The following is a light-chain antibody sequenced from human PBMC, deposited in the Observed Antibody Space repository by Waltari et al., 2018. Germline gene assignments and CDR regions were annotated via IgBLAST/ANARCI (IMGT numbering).Light chain of an antibody. J-gene: IGLJ1*01. CDR1: RTAVESYNL. Sequence: QSALTQPASVSGSPGQDITLACTGPRTAVESYNLVSWNQHHPGKAPQLMVYEVSKRPSGVSNRFSGSKSGNTASLTISGLQAEDEADYYCCSYASSITYVFGTGTKVTVL. CDR3: CSYASSITYV. V-gene: IGLV2-23*02. CDR2: EVS.